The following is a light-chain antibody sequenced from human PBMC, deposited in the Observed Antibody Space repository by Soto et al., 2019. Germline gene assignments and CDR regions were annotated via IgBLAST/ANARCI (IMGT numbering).Light chain of an antibody. CDR1: SSNIGPNN. J-gene: IGLJ3*02. Sequence: QSVLTQPPSASGTPGQRVTFSCSGSSSNIGPNNVNWYQQVPGTAPKLLIYNNNQWPSGVPDRFSGSKSGTSASLAISGLQAEDEADYYCAAWDDYLNGWVFGGGTKLTVL. V-gene: IGLV1-44*01. CDR3: AAWDDYLNGWV. CDR2: NNN.